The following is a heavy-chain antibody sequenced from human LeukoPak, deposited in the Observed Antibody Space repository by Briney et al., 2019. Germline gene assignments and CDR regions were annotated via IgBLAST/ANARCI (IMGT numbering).Heavy chain of an antibody. D-gene: IGHD5-12*01. CDR1: GYSLLEVA. CDR2: FDPEDGEDGET. Sequence: GASVTVSCKVSGYSLLEVAMHWVRQAPGKGLEGVGSFDPEDGEDGETHYAQKLQGRVTMTEDASTDTAYMELNSLRSEDTAVYYCAMTDRYAGRPFDYWGQGTLVTVSS. V-gene: IGHV1-24*01. CDR3: AMTDRYAGRPFDY. J-gene: IGHJ4*02.